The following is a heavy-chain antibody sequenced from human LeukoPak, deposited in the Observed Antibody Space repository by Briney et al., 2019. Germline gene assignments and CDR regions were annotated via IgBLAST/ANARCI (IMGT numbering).Heavy chain of an antibody. J-gene: IGHJ4*02. D-gene: IGHD5-18*01. CDR2: LYSGGGT. V-gene: IGHV3-66*01. Sequence: PGGSPRLSCAASGFTVSSKYMSWVRQAPGKGLEWVSVLYSGGGTYYADSVKGRFIISRDNSKNTLYLQMNSLRAEDTAVYYCARGQGYTYPFDYWGQGTLVTVSS. CDR1: GFTVSSKY. CDR3: ARGQGYTYPFDY.